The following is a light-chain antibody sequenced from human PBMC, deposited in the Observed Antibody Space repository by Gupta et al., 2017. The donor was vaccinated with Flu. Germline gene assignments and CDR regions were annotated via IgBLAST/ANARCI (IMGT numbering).Light chain of an antibody. V-gene: IGKV1-39*01. CDR2: AAS. J-gene: IGKJ4*01. Sequence: DIQMTKSPSSLSASVGDRVTITCRASQSISSYLNWYQQKPGKAPKLLIYAASSLQSGVPSRFSGSGSGTDFTLTISSLQPEDFATYYCQQSDSTPHTFGGGTKVEIK. CDR3: QQSDSTPHT. CDR1: QSISSY.